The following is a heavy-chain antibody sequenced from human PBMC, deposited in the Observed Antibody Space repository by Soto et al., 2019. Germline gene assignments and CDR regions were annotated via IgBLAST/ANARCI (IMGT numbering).Heavy chain of an antibody. D-gene: IGHD6-13*01. Sequence: EVQLVESGGGLVQPGRSLRLSCAASGFTFDDYAMHWVRQAPGKGLEWVSGISWNRGSIGYADSVKGRFTISRDNAKNSLYLQMNSLRAEDTALYYCAKDMESSSWFRGWFDPWGQGTLVTVSS. CDR1: GFTFDDYA. CDR3: AKDMESSSWFRGWFDP. CDR2: ISWNRGSI. J-gene: IGHJ5*02. V-gene: IGHV3-9*01.